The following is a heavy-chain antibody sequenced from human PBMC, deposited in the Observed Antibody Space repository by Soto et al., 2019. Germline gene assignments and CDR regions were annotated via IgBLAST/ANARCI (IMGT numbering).Heavy chain of an antibody. D-gene: IGHD3-22*01. J-gene: IGHJ3*02. CDR3: ARSIVVVITSAFDI. CDR2: INAGNGNT. CDR1: GYTFTSYA. Sequence: QVQLVQSGAEVKKPGASVKVSCKASGYTFTSYAMHWVRQAPGQRLEWMGWINAGNGNTKYSQKFQGRVTITRVTXXSTAYMELSSLRSEDTAVYYCARSIVVVITSAFDIWGQGTMVTVSS. V-gene: IGHV1-3*01.